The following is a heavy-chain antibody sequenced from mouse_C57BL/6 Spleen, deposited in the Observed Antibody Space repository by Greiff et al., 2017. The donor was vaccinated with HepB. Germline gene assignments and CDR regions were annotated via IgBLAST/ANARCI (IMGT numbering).Heavy chain of an antibody. D-gene: IGHD2-4*01. CDR3: ARGDYDERGYYAMDY. J-gene: IGHJ4*01. Sequence: VHVKQSGPELVKPGASVKISCKASGYSFTDYNMNWVKQSNGKSLEWIGVINPNYGTTSYNQKFKGKATLTVDQSSSTAYMQLNSLTSEDSAVYYCARGDYDERGYYAMDYWGQGTSVTVSS. CDR1: GYSFTDYN. V-gene: IGHV1-39*01. CDR2: INPNYGTT.